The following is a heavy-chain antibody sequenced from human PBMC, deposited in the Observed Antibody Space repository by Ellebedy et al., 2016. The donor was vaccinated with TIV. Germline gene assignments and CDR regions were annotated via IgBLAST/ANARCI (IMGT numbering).Heavy chain of an antibody. CDR1: GGTFSSYA. V-gene: IGHV1-69*13. D-gene: IGHD4-17*01. J-gene: IGHJ6*02. CDR3: AREGDYGAKRSYYGMDV. Sequence: SVKVSCXASGGTFSSYAISWVRQAPGQGLEWMGGIIPIFGTANYAQKFQGRVTITADESTSTAYMELSSLRSEDTAVYYCAREGDYGAKRSYYGMDVWGQGTTVTVSS. CDR2: IIPIFGTA.